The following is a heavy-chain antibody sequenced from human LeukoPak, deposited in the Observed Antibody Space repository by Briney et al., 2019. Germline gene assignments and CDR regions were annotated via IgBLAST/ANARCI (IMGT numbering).Heavy chain of an antibody. CDR3: ARDDYDFWSGSNPHNWFDP. CDR2: ISGSGGST. D-gene: IGHD3-3*01. CDR1: GCTFSSYA. Sequence: GGSLRLSCAASGCTFSSYAMSWVRQAPGKGLEWVSAISGSGGSTYYADSVKGRFTISRDNSKNTLYLQMNSLRAEDTAVYYCARDDYDFWSGSNPHNWFDPWGQGTLVTVSS. V-gene: IGHV3-23*01. J-gene: IGHJ5*02.